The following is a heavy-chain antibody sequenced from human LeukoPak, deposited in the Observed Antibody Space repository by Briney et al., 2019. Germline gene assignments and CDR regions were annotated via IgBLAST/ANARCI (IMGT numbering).Heavy chain of an antibody. J-gene: IGHJ4*02. V-gene: IGHV1-18*01. CDR1: GYTFTSYG. D-gene: IGHD2-15*01. CDR2: ISAYNGNT. CDR3: ARDREGYCSGGSCYGL. Sequence: ASVKVSCKASGYTFTSYGISWVLQAPGQGLERMGWISAYNGNTNYAQKLQGRVTMTTDTYTTTAYMELRSLRSDATAVYYCARDREGYCSGGSCYGLWGQGTLVTVSS.